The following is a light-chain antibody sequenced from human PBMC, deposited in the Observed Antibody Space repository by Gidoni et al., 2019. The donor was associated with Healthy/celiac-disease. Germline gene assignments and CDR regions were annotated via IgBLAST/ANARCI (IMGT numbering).Light chain of an antibody. CDR2: WAS. Sequence: DIVMTQSPDSLAVSLGERATINCKSSQSVLYSSNNKNYLAWYQQKPGQPPKLLIYWASTREAGVPDRFSGSGSGTDFTLPISSLQAEDVAVYYCQHSGTFGQGTKGEIK. CDR1: QSVLYSSNNKNY. V-gene: IGKV4-1*01. J-gene: IGKJ1*01. CDR3: QHSGT.